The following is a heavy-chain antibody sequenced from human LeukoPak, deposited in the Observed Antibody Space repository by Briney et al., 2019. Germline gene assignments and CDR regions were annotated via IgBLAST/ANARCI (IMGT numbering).Heavy chain of an antibody. Sequence: PGGSLRLSCAASGFTFSNYAMTWVRQAPGKGLEWVSAISGSGGSTYYADSVKGRFTISRDNSKNTLYPQMNSLRAEDTAIYYCAEEGENYAFDIWGQGTMVTVSS. D-gene: IGHD2-21*01. CDR1: GFTFSNYA. CDR2: ISGSGGST. J-gene: IGHJ3*02. CDR3: AEEGENYAFDI. V-gene: IGHV3-23*01.